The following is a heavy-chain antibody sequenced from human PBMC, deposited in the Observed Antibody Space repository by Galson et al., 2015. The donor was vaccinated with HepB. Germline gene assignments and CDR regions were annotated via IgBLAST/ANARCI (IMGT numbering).Heavy chain of an antibody. V-gene: IGHV3-30*04. CDR3: ARGFFDINYLDQ. J-gene: IGHJ4*02. D-gene: IGHD2-15*01. CDR1: GFTFSSYA. Sequence: SLRLSCAASGFTFSSYAMHWVRQAPGKGLEWVALISNDGRHEHYADSVMGRFTISRDNSKTTLYLQMNRLRAEDTAVYFCARGFFDINYLDQWGQGTLVTVSS. CDR2: ISNDGRHE.